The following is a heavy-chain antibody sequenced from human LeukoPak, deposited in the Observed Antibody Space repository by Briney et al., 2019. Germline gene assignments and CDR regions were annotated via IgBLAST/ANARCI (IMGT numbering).Heavy chain of an antibody. CDR2: IKQDGSER. D-gene: IGHD2-8*02. CDR1: GLTFSRHW. V-gene: IGHV3-7*01. CDR3: ARDGGHSTDLDY. J-gene: IGHJ4*02. Sequence: GWSLRLSCATSGLTFSRHWMSWVRQAPGKGPEWVANIKQDGSERYYVHSVKGRFTISRDNAKNSLYLQMNSLRAEDTAVYYCARDGGHSTDLDYWGQGIPVTVSS.